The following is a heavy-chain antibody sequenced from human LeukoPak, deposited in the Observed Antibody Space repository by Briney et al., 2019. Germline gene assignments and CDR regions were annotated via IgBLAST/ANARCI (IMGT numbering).Heavy chain of an antibody. V-gene: IGHV4-59*01. CDR1: GGSITNYF. D-gene: IGHD2-15*01. J-gene: IGHJ4*02. CDR2: IYYTGNT. Sequence: SETLSLTCTVSGGSITNYFWSWIRQPPGKGLEWIGYIYYTGNTNYKPSLKSRVTISVDTSTNQFSLRQRSVTAADTAVYYCARGRVAYSAYYFDYWGRGTLVTVSS. CDR3: ARGRVAYSAYYFDY.